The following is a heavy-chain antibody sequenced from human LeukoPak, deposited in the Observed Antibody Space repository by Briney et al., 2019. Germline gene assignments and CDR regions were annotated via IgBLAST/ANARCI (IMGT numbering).Heavy chain of an antibody. CDR1: GGSISSHY. CDR2: IYYSGST. Sequence: SETLSLTCTVSGGSISSHYWSWIRQPPGKGLEWIGYIYYSGSTNYNPSLKSRVTISVDTSKNQFSLKLSSVTAADTAVYYCARWYYYDSSGYYWYFDYWGQGTLVTVSS. CDR3: ARWYYYDSSGYYWYFDY. J-gene: IGHJ4*02. D-gene: IGHD3-22*01. V-gene: IGHV4-59*11.